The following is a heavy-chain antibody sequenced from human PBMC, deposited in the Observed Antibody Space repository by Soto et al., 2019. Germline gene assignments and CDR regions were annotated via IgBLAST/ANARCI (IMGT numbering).Heavy chain of an antibody. Sequence: PGGSLRLSCAASGFTFSSYAMSWVRQAPGKGLEWVSAISGSGGSTYYADSVKGRFTISRDNSKNTLYLQMNSLRAEDTAVYYCAKGRYCSSTSCYAGYGMDVWGQGTTVTVSS. CDR2: ISGSGGST. CDR1: GFTFSSYA. D-gene: IGHD2-2*01. J-gene: IGHJ6*02. CDR3: AKGRYCSSTSCYAGYGMDV. V-gene: IGHV3-23*01.